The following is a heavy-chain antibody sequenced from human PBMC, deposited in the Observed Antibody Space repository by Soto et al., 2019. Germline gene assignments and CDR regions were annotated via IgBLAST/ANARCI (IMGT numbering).Heavy chain of an antibody. CDR1: GGTFSSHT. J-gene: IGHJ2*01. CDR3: ARPDFGDYWYFDL. V-gene: IGHV1-69*08. Sequence: QDQLVQSGAEVKKPGSSVKVSCKASGGTFSSHTFSWVRQAPGQGLEWMGRIIPALGTATYAQKFQGRVTITADESATTVYMELNSLRSEDTAVYYCARPDFGDYWYFDLWGRGTVV. D-gene: IGHD4-17*01. CDR2: IIPALGTA.